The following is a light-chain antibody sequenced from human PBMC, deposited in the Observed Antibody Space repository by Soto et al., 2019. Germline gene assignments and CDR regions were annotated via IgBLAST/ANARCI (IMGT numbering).Light chain of an antibody. V-gene: IGLV2-8*01. J-gene: IGLJ3*02. CDR2: EVS. Sequence: QSALTQPPSASGSPGQSVTISCTGTSSDFGDYKYVSWYQLHPGKAPKLMIYEVSERPSGVPDRFSGSKSGNTASLTVSGLQAEDEADYYCSSYAGSGNLGVFGGGTKLTVL. CDR1: SSDFGDYKY. CDR3: SSYAGSGNLGV.